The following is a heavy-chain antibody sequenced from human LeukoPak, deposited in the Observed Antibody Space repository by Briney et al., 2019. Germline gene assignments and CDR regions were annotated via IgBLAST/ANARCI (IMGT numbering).Heavy chain of an antibody. CDR2: ISDGGVT. Sequence: SETLSLTCNVSGGSISTYYWSWIRQPPGKGLEWIGYISDGGVTSYNPSLKGRVTISVDSPKNRFSLRLTSLTAVDTALSHCARPGGTLASFDYWGPGSLVTVSS. CDR3: ARPGGTLASFDY. V-gene: IGHV4-59*08. D-gene: IGHD1-26*01. CDR1: GGSISTYY. J-gene: IGHJ4*02.